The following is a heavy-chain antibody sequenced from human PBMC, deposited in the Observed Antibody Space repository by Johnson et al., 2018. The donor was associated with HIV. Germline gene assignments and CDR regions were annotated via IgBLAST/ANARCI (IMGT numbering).Heavy chain of an antibody. D-gene: IGHD6-6*01. CDR2: IWYDGSNK. V-gene: IGHV3-33*06. CDR3: AKDKEYSSSPGAFDI. CDR1: GFTFSSYG. Sequence: QVQLVESGGGVVQPGRSLRLSCAASGFTFSSYGMHLVRQAPGKGLEWVAVIWYDGSNKYYADSVKGRFTISRDNSKNTLYLQMNSLRAEDTAVYYCAKDKEYSSSPGAFDIWGQGTMVTVSS. J-gene: IGHJ3*02.